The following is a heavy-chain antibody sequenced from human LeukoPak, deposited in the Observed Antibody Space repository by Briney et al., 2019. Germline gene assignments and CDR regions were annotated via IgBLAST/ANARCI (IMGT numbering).Heavy chain of an antibody. D-gene: IGHD1-14*01. CDR2: LAWDDDE. J-gene: IGHJ4*02. CDR1: GLSLNTHKMS. V-gene: IGHV2-70*12. CDR3: AHRLRIHYSFDY. Sequence: GAGPTLVKPTQTLTLTCPFSGLSLNTHKMSVNWIRQPPGKALEWLARLAWDDDEFYTTSMKTRLTFSQDTTKNQVVLTMSNIDPVDTATYYCAHRLRIHYSFDYWGQGTLVTVSS.